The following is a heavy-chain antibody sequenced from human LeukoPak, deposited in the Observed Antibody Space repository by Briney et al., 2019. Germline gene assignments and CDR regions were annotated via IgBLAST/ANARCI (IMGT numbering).Heavy chain of an antibody. CDR3: ARAVVPAATELGDWFDP. J-gene: IGHJ5*02. Sequence: SETLSLTCTVSGGSISSGDYYWSWIRQPPGKGLEWIGYIYYSGSTYYNPSLKSRVTISVNTSKNQFSLNLSSVTAADTAVYYCARAVVPAATELGDWFDPWGQGTLVTVSP. D-gene: IGHD2-2*01. CDR2: IYYSGST. CDR1: GGSISSGDYY. V-gene: IGHV4-30-4*01.